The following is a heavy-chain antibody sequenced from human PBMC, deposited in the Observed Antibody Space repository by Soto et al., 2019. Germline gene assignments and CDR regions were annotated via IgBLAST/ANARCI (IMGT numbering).Heavy chain of an antibody. V-gene: IGHV4-31*03. Sequence: QVQLQESGPGLVKPSQTLSLTCTVSGGSISSGGYYWSWIRQHPGKGLEWIGYIYYSGSTYYNPSRKSRVNISLDTSKNQFSLKLSSVTAADTAVYYCASTPVVAATPAPYVWGQGTLVTVSS. J-gene: IGHJ4*02. CDR3: ASTPVVAATPAPYV. CDR2: IYYSGST. CDR1: GGSISSGGYY. D-gene: IGHD2-15*01.